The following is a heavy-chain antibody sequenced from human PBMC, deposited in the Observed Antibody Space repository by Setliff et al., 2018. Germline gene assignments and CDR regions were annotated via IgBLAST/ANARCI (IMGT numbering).Heavy chain of an antibody. CDR2: IIPILGIA. CDR3: ARGLRGSAAFDI. CDR1: GYTFSSYD. V-gene: IGHV1-2*05. J-gene: IGHJ3*02. Sequence: GASVKVSCKASGYTFSSYDINWVRQATGQGLEWMGGIIPILGIANYAQKFQGRVTMTRDTSISTAYMELSRLRSDDTVVYYCARGLRGSAAFDIWGQGTMVTVSS. D-gene: IGHD1-26*01.